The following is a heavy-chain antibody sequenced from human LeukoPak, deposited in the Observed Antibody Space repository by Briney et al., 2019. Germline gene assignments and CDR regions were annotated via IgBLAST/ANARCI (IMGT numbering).Heavy chain of an antibody. Sequence: GGSLRLSCAASGFTFSDYYMSWIRQAPGKGLEWVSSISGSGITIYYADSMWGRFTISRDNANKSLFLQMNSLRAEDTAVYYCARHRVADVPPYYNYMDVWGKGTTVTVSS. CDR1: GFTFSDYY. CDR3: ARHRVADVPPYYNYMDV. D-gene: IGHD2-15*01. CDR2: ISGSGITI. J-gene: IGHJ6*03. V-gene: IGHV3-11*01.